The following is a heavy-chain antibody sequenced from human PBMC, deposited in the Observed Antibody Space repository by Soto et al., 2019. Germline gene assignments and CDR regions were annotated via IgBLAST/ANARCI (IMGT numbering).Heavy chain of an antibody. CDR3: ANGWTFRYFAGWV. Sequence: GGSLRLSCGGSGFTFSRYAMSWVRQAPGKGLEWGSAISGSGGSTYSADSVKGRFTIARDNSKNTLYLQMNSLRAEDTALSYCANGWTFRYFAGWVWGQGTMVTVSS. J-gene: IGHJ3*01. CDR1: GFTFSRYA. CDR2: ISGSGGST. V-gene: IGHV3-23*01. D-gene: IGHD3-9*01.